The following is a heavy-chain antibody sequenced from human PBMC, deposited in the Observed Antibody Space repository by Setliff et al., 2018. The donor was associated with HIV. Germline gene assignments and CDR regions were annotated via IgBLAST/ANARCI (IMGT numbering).Heavy chain of an antibody. CDR2: IYSDGST. V-gene: IGHV3-66*02. D-gene: IGHD3-10*01. Sequence: GGSLRLSCAASGFTVSTYYMSWVRQAPGKGLEWVSTIYSDGSTYHADSVNGRFTLSRDISENELYLQIDSLRPEDTAVYYCARLRLYNNALDYWGQGTLVTVSS. CDR3: ARLRLYNNALDY. J-gene: IGHJ4*02. CDR1: GFTVSTYY.